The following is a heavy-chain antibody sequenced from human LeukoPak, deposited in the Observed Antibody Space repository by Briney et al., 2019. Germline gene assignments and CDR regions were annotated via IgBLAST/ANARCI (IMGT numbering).Heavy chain of an antibody. D-gene: IGHD4-17*01. CDR3: ARDPTTVTTIFDY. V-gene: IGHV4-4*07. Sequence: SETLSLTCSVSGVSTSAYYWSWIRQPAGKGLEWIGRIYPGESIYASENTNYNPSLKSRVSMSGDTSKNQVSLKLRSVTAADTAVYYCARDPTTVTTIFDYWGQGTLVTVSS. CDR2: IYPGESIYASENT. CDR1: GVSTSAYY. J-gene: IGHJ4*02.